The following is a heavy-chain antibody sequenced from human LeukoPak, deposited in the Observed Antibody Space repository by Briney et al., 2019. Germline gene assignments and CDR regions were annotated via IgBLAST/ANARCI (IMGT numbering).Heavy chain of an antibody. V-gene: IGHV1-69*04. CDR3: AARGYSYSDFDY. CDR1: GGXFSSYA. J-gene: IGHJ4*02. CDR2: IIPILGIA. D-gene: IGHD5-18*01. Sequence: GASVKVSCMASGGXFSSYAMSWVRQAPGQGHEWMGRIIPILGIANYAQKFQGRVTITADKSTSTAYMELSSLRSEDTAVYYCAARGYSYSDFDYWGQGTLVTVSS.